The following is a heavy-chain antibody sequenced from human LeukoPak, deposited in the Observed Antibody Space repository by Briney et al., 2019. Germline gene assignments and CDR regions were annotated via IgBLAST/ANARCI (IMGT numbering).Heavy chain of an antibody. CDR2: ISAYNGNT. J-gene: IGHJ4*02. CDR1: GYTFTSDG. Sequence: ASVKVSCKASGYTFTSDGISWVRQAPGQGLEWMRGISAYNGNTNYAQKLQGRVTMTTDTSTSTAYMELRSLRSDDTAVYYCARVSPRDDCSSTSCYGNFDYWGQGTLVTVSS. CDR3: ARVSPRDDCSSTSCYGNFDY. D-gene: IGHD2-2*01. V-gene: IGHV1-18*04.